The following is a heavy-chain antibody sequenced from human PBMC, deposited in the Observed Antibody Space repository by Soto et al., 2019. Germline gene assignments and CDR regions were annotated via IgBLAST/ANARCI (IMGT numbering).Heavy chain of an antibody. CDR2: ISHGGSP. CDR3: ARGHYYYAIDV. Sequence: RSLTCAVSGGSVSSGVFSWNWIRQPPGQGLEWIGYISHGGSPHYTPSLRSRVSISVDRSTNVISLNLTSMTPADTAVYFCARGHYYYAIDVWGQGTTVTVYS. V-gene: IGHV4-30-2*01. J-gene: IGHJ6*02. CDR1: GGSVSSGVFS.